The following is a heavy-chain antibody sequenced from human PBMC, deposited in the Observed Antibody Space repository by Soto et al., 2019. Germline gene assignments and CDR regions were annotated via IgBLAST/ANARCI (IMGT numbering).Heavy chain of an antibody. CDR2: ISYDGSNK. Sequence: QVQLVESGGGVVQPGRSLRLSCAASGSTFSSYGMHWVRQAPGKGLEWVAVISYDGSNKYYADSVKGRFTISRDNSKNTLYLQMNSLRAEDTAVYYCAKGYSYGLYYFDYWGQGTLVTVSS. D-gene: IGHD5-18*01. V-gene: IGHV3-30*18. J-gene: IGHJ4*02. CDR3: AKGYSYGLYYFDY. CDR1: GSTFSSYG.